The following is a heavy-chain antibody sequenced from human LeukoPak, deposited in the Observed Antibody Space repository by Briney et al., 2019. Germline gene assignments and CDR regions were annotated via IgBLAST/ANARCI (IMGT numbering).Heavy chain of an antibody. CDR2: ITVDGGNI. J-gene: IGHJ3*01. Sequence: GGSLRLSCAASRFAFHNYAMTWICQAPERGLEWVSSITVDGGNIKYADSAKGRFTISRDNSKGTLYLQMDSLRVEDTAVYYCGKDPNGDYIGAFDFWGQGTMVTVSS. D-gene: IGHD4-17*01. CDR1: RFAFHNYA. V-gene: IGHV3-23*01. CDR3: GKDPNGDYIGAFDF.